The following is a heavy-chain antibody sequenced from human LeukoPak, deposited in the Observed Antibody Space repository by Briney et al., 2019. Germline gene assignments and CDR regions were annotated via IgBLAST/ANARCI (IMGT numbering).Heavy chain of an antibody. D-gene: IGHD3-9*01. CDR3: ARGTDKTDFDY. CDR2: INPSGGGT. CDR1: GYTFITYY. V-gene: IGHV1-46*01. J-gene: IGHJ4*02. Sequence: SVKVSCKSSGYTFITYYMHWVRQAPGQGLEWMGIINPSGGGTSSAQKFQGRVTMTRDTSTSTVYMELSSLRSEDTAVYYCARGTDKTDFDYWGQGTLVTVSS.